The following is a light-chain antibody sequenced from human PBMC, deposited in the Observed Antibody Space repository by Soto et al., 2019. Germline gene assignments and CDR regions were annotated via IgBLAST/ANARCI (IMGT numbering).Light chain of an antibody. V-gene: IGKV3-20*01. CDR3: QQYGGSPPFT. CDR2: GAS. Sequence: EIVLTQSPGTLSLSPGEGATLSCRASQSVSSSFLAWYQQKPGQAPRLLIYGASSRATGIPDRFSGSGSGTDFTLTISRLEPEDFAVYYCQQYGGSPPFTFGPGTKVDIK. J-gene: IGKJ3*01. CDR1: QSVSSSF.